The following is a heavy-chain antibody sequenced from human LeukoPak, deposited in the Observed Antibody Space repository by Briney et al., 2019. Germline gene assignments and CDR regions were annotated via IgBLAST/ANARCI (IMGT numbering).Heavy chain of an antibody. CDR2: ISYDGSNK. J-gene: IGHJ6*03. CDR1: GFTFSSYA. V-gene: IGHV3-30*04. CDR3: ARVGPAIYGSRTYINYDYYYMDV. Sequence: GGSLRLSCAASGFTFSSYAMHWVRQAPGKGLEWVAVISYDGSNKYYADSVKGRFTISRDNSKNTLYLQMNSLRAEDTAVYYCARVGPAIYGSRTYINYDYYYMDVWGEGTTV. D-gene: IGHD3-10*01.